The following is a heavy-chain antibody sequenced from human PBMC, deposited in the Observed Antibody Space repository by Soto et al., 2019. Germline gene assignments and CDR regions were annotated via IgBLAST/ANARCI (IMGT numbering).Heavy chain of an antibody. D-gene: IGHD1-7*01. CDR1: GLTFSNYA. J-gene: IGHJ4*02. Sequence: EVRLLESGGGLVKPGGSLRLSCATSGLTFSNYAMSWVRQAPGGGLAWVSSMSGSSSTTYYPDSVRGPFPISRDRSKNTLDLQMSSLRPEDTSLYYCAKNQERELPRVIDFWGQGTLVTVSS. V-gene: IGHV3-23*01. CDR2: MSGSSSTT. CDR3: AKNQERELPRVIDF.